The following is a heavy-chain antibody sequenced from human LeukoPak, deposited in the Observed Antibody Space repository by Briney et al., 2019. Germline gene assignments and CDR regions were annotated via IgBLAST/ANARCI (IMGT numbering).Heavy chain of an antibody. Sequence: GGCRRLSCAASGFTFSSYAMRWVRHAPGRGRGWGAVISYEGSNTYYADSVKGRFTISTDNSKNTLYLQMNSLRAEDTAVCYCARAPYDSSGISFDYWGQGTLVTVSS. D-gene: IGHD3-22*01. V-gene: IGHV3-30-3*01. CDR1: GFTFSSYA. CDR3: ARAPYDSSGISFDY. CDR2: ISYEGSNT. J-gene: IGHJ4*02.